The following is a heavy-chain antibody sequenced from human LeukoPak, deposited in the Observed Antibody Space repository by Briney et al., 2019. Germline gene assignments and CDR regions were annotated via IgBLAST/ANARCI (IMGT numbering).Heavy chain of an antibody. CDR3: ARDWGFDS. CDR1: GFTFSAYA. V-gene: IGHV3-30*16. D-gene: IGHD7-27*01. Sequence: PGGSLTLSCAAYGFTFSAYAMHWVRQSQGKGREWVAVLAYDGSRTYYADSVKGRFTISRDNSRNRVYLQMTSLATEDTAIYYCARDWGFDSWGQGTLVTVSS. CDR2: LAYDGSRT. J-gene: IGHJ4*02.